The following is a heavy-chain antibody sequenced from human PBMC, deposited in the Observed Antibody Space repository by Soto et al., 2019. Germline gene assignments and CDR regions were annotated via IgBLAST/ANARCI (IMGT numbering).Heavy chain of an antibody. D-gene: IGHD4-4*01. Sequence: VGSLRLSCASSVFTFSSYAMSWVRHSPGKGLEWVSAISGSGGSTYYADSVKGRFTISRDNSKNTLYLQMNSLRAEDTAVYYCAKALTTVTAYYYGMEVWGQGTRVTVSS. CDR3: AKALTTVTAYYYGMEV. J-gene: IGHJ6*01. CDR2: ISGSGGST. CDR1: VFTFSSYA. V-gene: IGHV3-23*01.